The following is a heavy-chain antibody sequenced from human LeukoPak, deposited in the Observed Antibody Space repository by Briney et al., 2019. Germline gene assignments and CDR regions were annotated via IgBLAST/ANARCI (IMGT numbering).Heavy chain of an antibody. CDR3: ARQNREDATGRKFGP. V-gene: IGHV5-51*01. D-gene: IGHD1-14*01. J-gene: IGHJ5*02. CDR2: LYPENSYA. CDR1: EYSFTNCW. Sequence: GESLKISCKGSEYSFTNCWIGWVRQKPGKGLEWMGLLYPENSYARYSPSLQGQVIMSVDKSISTAYLQWSNLKASDTAMYYCARQNREDATGRKFGPWGQGTLVIVSS.